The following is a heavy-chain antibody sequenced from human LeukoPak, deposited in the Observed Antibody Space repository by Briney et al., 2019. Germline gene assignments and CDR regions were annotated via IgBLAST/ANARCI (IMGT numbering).Heavy chain of an antibody. Sequence: GSLRLSWATSGFTFSSHCKQWGRQAPGKGVEGVAGIWYDGSNKYYADSVKGRFTISRDNAKNSLYLQMNSLRAEDTALYYCAKTPRGSHGSPDAFDIWGQGTMVTVSS. CDR3: AKTPRGSHGSPDAFDI. CDR1: GFTFSSHC. D-gene: IGHD6-13*01. V-gene: IGHV3-33*03. J-gene: IGHJ3*02. CDR2: IWYDGSNK.